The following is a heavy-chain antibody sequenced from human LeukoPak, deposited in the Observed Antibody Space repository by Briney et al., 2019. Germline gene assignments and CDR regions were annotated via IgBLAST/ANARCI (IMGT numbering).Heavy chain of an antibody. CDR1: GYTFTSYD. CDR3: ASGASGGYDSFWFDP. D-gene: IGHD5-12*01. Sequence: EASVTVSCRASGYTFTSYDINWVRQATGQGLEWMGWMNPNSGNTGYAQKFQGRVTMTRNTSISTAYMELSSLRSEDTAVYYCASGASGGYDSFWFDPWGQGTLVTVSS. CDR2: MNPNSGNT. J-gene: IGHJ5*02. V-gene: IGHV1-8*01.